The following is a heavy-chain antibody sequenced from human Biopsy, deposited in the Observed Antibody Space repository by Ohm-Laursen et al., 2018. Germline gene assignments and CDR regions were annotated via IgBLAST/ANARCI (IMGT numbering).Heavy chain of an antibody. CDR2: IFYRGST. J-gene: IGHJ5*02. D-gene: IGHD3-22*01. Sequence: SQTLSLTWPASGGSISNNNYYWGWIRQPPGKGLEWIGSIFYRGSTHYKPSLKSRVNISVDTSKNQFSLKLNSVTAADTAVYYCARDYDTSGYYYVSWGQGTLVTVSS. CDR1: GGSISNNNYY. CDR3: ARDYDTSGYYYVS. V-gene: IGHV4-39*01.